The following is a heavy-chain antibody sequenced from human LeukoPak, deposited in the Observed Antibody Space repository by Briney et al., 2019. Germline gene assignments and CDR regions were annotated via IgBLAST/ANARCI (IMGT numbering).Heavy chain of an antibody. J-gene: IGHJ6*03. D-gene: IGHD2-21*01. V-gene: IGHV3-13*01. Sequence: GGSLRLSFAASGLTFSTYDMHWVRQVSGKGLEWVSSIGTIGDTFYPGSVKGRFTISRENAKNSLYLQMNGLRAGDTAVYYCAGATLIGNAPDPGYIDVWGKGTTVTVSS. CDR1: GLTFSTYD. CDR3: AGATLIGNAPDPGYIDV. CDR2: IGTIGDT.